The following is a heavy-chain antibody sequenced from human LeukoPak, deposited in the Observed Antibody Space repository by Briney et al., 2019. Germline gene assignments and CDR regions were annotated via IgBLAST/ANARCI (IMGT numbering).Heavy chain of an antibody. CDR2: IIPIFGTA. D-gene: IGHD3-22*01. V-gene: IGHV1-69*05. CDR1: GGTFNSYA. CDR3: ARGVGYYDSSGYYYGRYFDY. J-gene: IGHJ4*02. Sequence: ASVKVSCKASGGTFNSYAISWVRQAPGQGLEWMGRIIPIFGTANYAQKFQGRVTITTDESTSTAYMELSSLRSEDTAVYYCARGVGYYDSSGYYYGRYFDYWGQGTLVTVSS.